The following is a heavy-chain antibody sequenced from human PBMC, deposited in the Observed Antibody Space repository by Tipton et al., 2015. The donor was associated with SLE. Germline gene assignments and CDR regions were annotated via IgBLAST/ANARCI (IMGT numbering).Heavy chain of an antibody. CDR3: EGAATGTNYYMDV. D-gene: IGHD4-17*01. J-gene: IGHJ6*03. V-gene: IGHV4-34*01. Sequence: TLSLTCGVYGGSFTTDSWSWIRQPPGKGLEWIGEINHRGSTNYNPSLKSRVSISVDTSKNQFSLKLTSVTAADTAVYYCEGAATGTNYYMDVWGKGTTVTVSS. CDR1: GGSFTTDS. CDR2: INHRGST.